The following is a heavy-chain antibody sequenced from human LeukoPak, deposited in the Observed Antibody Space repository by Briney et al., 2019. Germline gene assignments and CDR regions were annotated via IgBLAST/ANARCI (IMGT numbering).Heavy chain of an antibody. CDR2: INPNSGNT. J-gene: IGHJ3*02. CDR1: GYTFTGYY. Sequence: ASVKVSCKASGYTFTGYYMHWVRQAPGQGLEWMGWINPNSGNTGYAQKFQGRVTMTRDSSRSTAYMELSSLRSEDTAVYYCAREKILTGQGDSFDIWGQGTMVTVSS. D-gene: IGHD3-9*01. V-gene: IGHV1-8*02. CDR3: AREKILTGQGDSFDI.